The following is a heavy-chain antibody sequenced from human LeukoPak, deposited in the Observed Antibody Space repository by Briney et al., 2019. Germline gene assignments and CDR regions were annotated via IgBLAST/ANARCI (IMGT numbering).Heavy chain of an antibody. D-gene: IGHD3-10*01. CDR1: GGSFSGYY. J-gene: IGHJ6*02. CDR3: ARVRVEYYGSGSYYGYYYYGMDV. V-gene: IGHV4-34*01. CDR2: INHSGST. Sequence: PSETLSLTCAVYGGSFSGYYWSWIRQPPGKGLEWVGEINHSGSTNYNPSLKSRVTISVDTSKNQFSLKLSSVTAADTAVYYCARVRVEYYGSGSYYGYYYYGMDVWGQGTTVTVSS.